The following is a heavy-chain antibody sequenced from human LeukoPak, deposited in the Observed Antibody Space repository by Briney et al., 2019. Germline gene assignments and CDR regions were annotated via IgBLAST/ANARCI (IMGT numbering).Heavy chain of an antibody. J-gene: IGHJ4*02. CDR3: TRVGPNWNNFDY. CDR2: IGASGRAI. V-gene: IGHV3-48*03. D-gene: IGHD1/OR15-1a*01. Sequence: PGGSLRLSCAGSGFILSSFEMNWVRQAPGKGLEWVSYIGASGRAIYYAGSVRGRFSISRDNAKNSLYLQMNSLTAEDTAIYYCTRVGPNWNNFDYWGQGALVTVSS. CDR1: GFILSSFE.